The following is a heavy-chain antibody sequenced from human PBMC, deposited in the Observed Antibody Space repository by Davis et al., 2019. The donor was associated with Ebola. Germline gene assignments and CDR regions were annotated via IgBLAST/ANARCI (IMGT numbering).Heavy chain of an antibody. V-gene: IGHV3-30*14. CDR1: GFTFSSYA. J-gene: IGHJ4*02. CDR3: ARDPHPVVTAFLDY. D-gene: IGHD2-21*02. Sequence: GGSLRLSCAASGFTFSSYAMHWVRQAPGKGLEWVAVISYDGSNKYYADSVKGRFTISRDNSKNTLYLQMGSLRAEDMAVYYCARDPHPVVTAFLDYWGQGTLVTVSS. CDR2: ISYDGSNK.